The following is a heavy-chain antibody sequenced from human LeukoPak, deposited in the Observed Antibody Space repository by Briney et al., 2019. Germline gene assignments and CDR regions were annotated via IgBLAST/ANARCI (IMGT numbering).Heavy chain of an antibody. V-gene: IGHV4-59*01. CDR3: ARGLVLATDDVFDI. J-gene: IGHJ3*02. D-gene: IGHD5-12*01. Sequence: PSETLSLTCSVSRASIRSYFWSWIRQSPGKGLEWIATSTPSLESRVTILVDRSKSQFSLKLRSVTAADTAVYYCARGLVLATDDVFDIWGAGTMVTVSS. CDR1: RASIRSYF.